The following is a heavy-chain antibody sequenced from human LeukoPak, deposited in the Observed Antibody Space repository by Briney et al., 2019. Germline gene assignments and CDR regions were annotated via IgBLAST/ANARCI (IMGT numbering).Heavy chain of an antibody. Sequence: ASVKVSCKASGYTFTSYYMHWVRQAPGRGLEWMGIINPSGGSTSYAQKFQGRVTMTRDTSTSTVYMELSSLRSEDTAVYYCARDSQYGGNSYYYYGMDVWGQGTTVTVSS. J-gene: IGHJ6*02. CDR2: INPSGGST. D-gene: IGHD4-23*01. CDR3: ARDSQYGGNSYYYYGMDV. V-gene: IGHV1-46*01. CDR1: GYTFTSYY.